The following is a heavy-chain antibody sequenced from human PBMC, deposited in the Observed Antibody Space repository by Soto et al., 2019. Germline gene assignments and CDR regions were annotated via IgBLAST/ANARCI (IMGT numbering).Heavy chain of an antibody. V-gene: IGHV4-59*01. CDR2: IYYSGST. J-gene: IGHJ4*02. CDR1: GGSISSYY. Sequence: SETLSLTCTVSGGSISSYYWNWIRQPPGKGLEWIGYIYYSGSTNYNPSLKSRVTISVDTSKNQFSLKLSSVTAADTAVYYCARVDYGDFDYWGQGTLVTVSS. CDR3: ARVDYGDFDY. D-gene: IGHD4-17*01.